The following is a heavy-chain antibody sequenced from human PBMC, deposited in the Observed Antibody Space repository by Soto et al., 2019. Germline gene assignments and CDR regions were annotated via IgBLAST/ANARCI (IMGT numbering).Heavy chain of an antibody. J-gene: IGHJ4*02. CDR1: GFTFNNYG. CDR3: ARDQPGYSYGYGLGY. CDR2: ISFDGGNT. D-gene: IGHD5-18*01. Sequence: GGSLRLSCAASGFTFNNYGMHWVRQAPGKGLEWVVVISFDGGNTYYADSVKGRFTISRDNSKNTLYLQMTSLRAEDTAVYYCARDQPGYSYGYGLGYWGQGTLVTVSS. V-gene: IGHV3-30*03.